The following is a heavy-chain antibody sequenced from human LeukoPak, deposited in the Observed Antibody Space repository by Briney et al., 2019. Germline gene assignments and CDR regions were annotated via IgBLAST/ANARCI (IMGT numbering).Heavy chain of an antibody. CDR2: INAYNGNI. V-gene: IGHV1-18*01. CDR3: ARDWVRYCSTASCLLQFDS. D-gene: IGHD3-16*02. Sequence: ASVKVSCKAYGYTFSSHGISRVRQAPGHGLGWMGWINAYNGNINSAQKLQGRLTMTTDTSTNTAYMEVRGLRSDDTAVYYCARDWVRYCSTASCLLQFDSWGQGTLVTVSS. CDR1: GYTFSSHG. J-gene: IGHJ4*02.